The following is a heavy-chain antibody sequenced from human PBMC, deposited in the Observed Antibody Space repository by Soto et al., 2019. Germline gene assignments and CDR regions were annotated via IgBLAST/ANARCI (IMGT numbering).Heavy chain of an antibody. V-gene: IGHV3-9*01. Sequence: EVQLVESGGGLAQPGRSLRLSCAASGFTFDDYAMHWVRQAPGKGLEWVSGISWNSGSIGYADSVKGRFTISRDNAKKSLYLQTNSLTAEDTALYYCASGRGYDILTGYYPYFDYWGQGTLVTVSS. CDR2: ISWNSGSI. J-gene: IGHJ4*02. CDR3: ASGRGYDILTGYYPYFDY. CDR1: GFTFDDYA. D-gene: IGHD3-9*01.